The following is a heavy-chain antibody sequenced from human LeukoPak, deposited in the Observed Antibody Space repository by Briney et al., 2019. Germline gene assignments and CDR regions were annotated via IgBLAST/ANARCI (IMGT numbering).Heavy chain of an antibody. Sequence: PGGSLRLSCAASGFTFSDYHMSWIRQAPGKGLEWVSYISLSSTYTNYADSVKGRFTISRDNSKNTLYLQMNSLRAEDTAVYYCARVDDLDAFDMWGQGTMVTVSS. V-gene: IGHV3-11*06. J-gene: IGHJ3*02. CDR1: GFTFSDYH. D-gene: IGHD2-2*03. CDR2: ISLSSTYT. CDR3: ARVDDLDAFDM.